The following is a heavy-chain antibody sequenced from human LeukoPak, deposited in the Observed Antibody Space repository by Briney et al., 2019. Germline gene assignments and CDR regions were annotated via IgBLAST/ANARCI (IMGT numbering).Heavy chain of an antibody. CDR2: IYYSGNT. D-gene: IGHD5-18*01. CDR1: GGSISSHY. V-gene: IGHV4-59*11. CDR3: ARMIIPRAYSFGTDWFDI. J-gene: IGHJ3*02. Sequence: SETLSLTCTVSGGSISSHYWSWIRQPPGEGLEWIGYIYYSGNTNSNPSLKSRVTISLDTSKNQFSLKLTSVTAADTAVYYCARMIIPRAYSFGTDWFDIWGHGTVVTVSS.